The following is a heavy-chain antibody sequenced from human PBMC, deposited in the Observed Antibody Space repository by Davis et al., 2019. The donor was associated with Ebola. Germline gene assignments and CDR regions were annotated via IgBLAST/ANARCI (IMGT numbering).Heavy chain of an antibody. J-gene: IGHJ6*02. CDR2: INPTGGTT. CDR3: ARLYGDYVADGMDV. D-gene: IGHD4-17*01. Sequence: AASVKVSCKASGYTFTSYYMHWVRQAPGQGLEWMGIINPTGGTTSYAQKFQGRVTITADKSTSTAYMELSSLRSEDTAVYYCARLYGDYVADGMDVWGQGTTVTVSS. V-gene: IGHV1-46*01. CDR1: GYTFTSYY.